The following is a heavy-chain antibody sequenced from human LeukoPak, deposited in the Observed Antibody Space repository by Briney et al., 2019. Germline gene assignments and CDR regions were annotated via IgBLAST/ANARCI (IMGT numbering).Heavy chain of an antibody. Sequence: PGGSLTLSCAASRFTFSSYEMNWLPQAPGKGLEWVSYISSSSSTIYYADAVKGRFSISRDNAKNSLYLQMNSLRAEDTAVYYCASYFDSSGFDYWGQGTLVTVSS. D-gene: IGHD3-22*01. CDR1: RFTFSSYE. V-gene: IGHV3-48*03. J-gene: IGHJ4*02. CDR3: ASYFDSSGFDY. CDR2: ISSSSSTI.